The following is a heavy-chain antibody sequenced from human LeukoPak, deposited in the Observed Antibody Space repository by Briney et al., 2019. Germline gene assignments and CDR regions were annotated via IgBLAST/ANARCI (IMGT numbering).Heavy chain of an antibody. CDR3: ARGPSGYHNT. CDR1: GFTFSDYY. D-gene: IGHD5-12*01. Sequence: PGGSLRLSCAVSGFTFSDYYMSWIRQAPGQGLEWVSYISSSSSTIYYADSVKGRFTISRDNSKNTLYVQMNSLRAEDTAVYYCARGPSGYHNTGGQGTLVTVSS. CDR2: ISSSSSTI. V-gene: IGHV3-11*04. J-gene: IGHJ4*02.